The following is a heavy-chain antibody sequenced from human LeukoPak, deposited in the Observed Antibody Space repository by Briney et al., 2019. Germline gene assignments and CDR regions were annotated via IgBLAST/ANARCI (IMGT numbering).Heavy chain of an antibody. V-gene: IGHV3-23*01. CDR2: ITVGSTNT. D-gene: IGHD2-21*02. CDR3: TRGQSYCGADCYSD. Sequence: GGSLRLSCAASGFVFSNHAMVWVRQTPGKGLEWVSAITVGSTNTYYADSVKGRFTISRDNSKNTVFLQMNSLRVEDTALYYCTRGQSYCGADCYSDWGQGTLVTVSS. CDR1: GFVFSNHA. J-gene: IGHJ4*02.